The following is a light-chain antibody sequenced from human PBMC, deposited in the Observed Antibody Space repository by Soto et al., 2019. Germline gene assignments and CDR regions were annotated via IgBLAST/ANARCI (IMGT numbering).Light chain of an antibody. V-gene: IGKV1-9*01. CDR1: QGISSY. J-gene: IGKJ3*01. CDR3: QQYYSYLT. CDR2: AAS. Sequence: IQLTQSPSSLSASVGDRVTITFRASQGISSYLAWYQQKPGKAPKLLIYAASTLQSGVPSRFSGSGSGTDFTLTISCLQSEDFATYYCQQYYSYLTFGPGTKVDIK.